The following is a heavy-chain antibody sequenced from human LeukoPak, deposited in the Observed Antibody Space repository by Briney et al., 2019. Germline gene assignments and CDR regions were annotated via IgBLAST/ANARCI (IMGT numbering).Heavy chain of an antibody. V-gene: IGHV1-2*02. CDR3: ARVHSRANWFDP. CDR1: GYTFTGYY. CDR2: INPNSGGT. Sequence: ASVKVPCKASGYTFTGYYMHWVRQAPGQGLEWMGWINPNSGGTNYAQKFQGRVTMTRDTSISTAYMELSRLRSDDTAVYYCARVHSRANWFDPWGQGTLVTVSS. J-gene: IGHJ5*02.